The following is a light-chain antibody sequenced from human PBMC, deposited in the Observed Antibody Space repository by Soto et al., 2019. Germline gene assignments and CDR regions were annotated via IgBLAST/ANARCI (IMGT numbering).Light chain of an antibody. CDR2: DAS. Sequence: EIELTQSPANLSLSPGERATLSCRASQSVSSSYLAWYQQKPGQAPRLLIYDASSRATGIPDRFSGSGSGTDFTLTISRLQPEDFAVYYCQQYASSPLTFAGGTKVDI. CDR1: QSVSSSY. J-gene: IGKJ4*01. CDR3: QQYASSPLT. V-gene: IGKV3-20*01.